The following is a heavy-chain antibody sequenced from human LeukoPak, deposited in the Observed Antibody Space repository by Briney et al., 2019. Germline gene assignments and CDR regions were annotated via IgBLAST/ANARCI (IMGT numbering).Heavy chain of an antibody. D-gene: IGHD3-10*01. CDR1: GFTFSNYG. Sequence: GGSLRLSCAASGFTFSNYGMSWVRQAPGKGLEWVSSITISGANTYYADSVKARFTISRDDSKSRLYLQMNSLRAEDTAVYYCAKGRWFGELLGNWFDPWGQGTLVTVSS. J-gene: IGHJ5*02. CDR3: AKGRWFGELLGNWFDP. V-gene: IGHV3-23*01. CDR2: ITISGANT.